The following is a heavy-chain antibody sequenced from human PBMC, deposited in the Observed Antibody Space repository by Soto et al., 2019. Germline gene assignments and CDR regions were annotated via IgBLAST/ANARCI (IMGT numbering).Heavy chain of an antibody. Sequence: QVQLQESGPGLVKPSQTLSLTCTVSGGSISSGGYYWSWIRQHPGEGLEWIGYIYYSGSTYYKPSPKSRATASGDTSKNPSSLRLSPVTAAHPVVYYCARRLSPGGRGTLVTVSS. D-gene: IGHD3-16*01. J-gene: IGHJ5*02. CDR2: IYYSGST. CDR3: ARRLSP. V-gene: IGHV4-31*03. CDR1: GGSISSGGYY.